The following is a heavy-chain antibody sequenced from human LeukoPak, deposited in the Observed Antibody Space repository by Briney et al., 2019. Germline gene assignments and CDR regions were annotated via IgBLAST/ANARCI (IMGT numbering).Heavy chain of an antibody. Sequence: PSETLSLTCTVFGGSISNYYWSWIRQPPGKGLEWIGYIYSSGSTNYNPSLKSRVTISVDTSKNQFSLKLSSVTAADTAVYYCARVASLYDFWSGYPGSFDIWGQGTMVTVSS. D-gene: IGHD3-3*01. CDR2: IYSSGST. J-gene: IGHJ3*02. CDR1: GGSISNYY. CDR3: ARVASLYDFWSGYPGSFDI. V-gene: IGHV4-59*01.